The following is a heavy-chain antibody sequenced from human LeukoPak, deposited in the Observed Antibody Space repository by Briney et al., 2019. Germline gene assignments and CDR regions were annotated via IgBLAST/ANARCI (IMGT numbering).Heavy chain of an antibody. V-gene: IGHV3-23*01. CDR2: ISGSDGTT. D-gene: IGHD3-10*01. Sequence: GGSLRLSCAASGFTFSSYAMSWVRQAPGKGLEWVSSISGSDGTTYYADSVKGRFTISRDNSKSTLYLQMNSLRAEDTAVYYCAKYYYGSGSYYSFDYWGQGTLVTVSS. J-gene: IGHJ4*02. CDR3: AKYYYGSGSYYSFDY. CDR1: GFTFSSYA.